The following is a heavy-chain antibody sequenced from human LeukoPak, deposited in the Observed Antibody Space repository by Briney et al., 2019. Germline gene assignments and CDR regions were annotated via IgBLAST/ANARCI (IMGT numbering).Heavy chain of an antibody. Sequence: GGSLRLPCAASGFTFSSYWMHWVRQAPGKGLVWVSRINSDGSSTSYADSVKGRFTISRDNAKNTLYLQMNSLRAEDTAVYYCARRSSGWYEFDHWGQGTLVTVSS. D-gene: IGHD6-19*01. CDR3: ARRSSGWYEFDH. V-gene: IGHV3-74*01. CDR2: INSDGSST. CDR1: GFTFSSYW. J-gene: IGHJ4*02.